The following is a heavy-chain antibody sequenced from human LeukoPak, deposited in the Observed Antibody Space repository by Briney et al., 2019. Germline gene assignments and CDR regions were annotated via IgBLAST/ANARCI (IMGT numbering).Heavy chain of an antibody. CDR1: GDSIISNIYW. Sequence: PSETLSLTCTVSGDSIISNIYWWDWVRLPPGKGLEWIGATFYTGRTFYSPSLKSRVTISVDTSKNQFSLDLSSATAADTAVYYCARRRHNFDFYDVWGQGTKVTVSS. V-gene: IGHV4-39*01. J-gene: IGHJ3*01. CDR3: ARRRHNFDFYDV. CDR2: TFYTGRT. D-gene: IGHD3/OR15-3a*01.